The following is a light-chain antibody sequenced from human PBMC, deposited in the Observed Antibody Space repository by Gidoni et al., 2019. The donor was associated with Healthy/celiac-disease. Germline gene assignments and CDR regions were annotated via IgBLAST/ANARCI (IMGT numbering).Light chain of an antibody. J-gene: IGKJ1*01. CDR3: QQYDSSPWT. CDR1: QDISNY. Sequence: DIQMTQSPSSLSASVGDRVTITCLSSQDISNYLNWYQQKPGKAPKLLIYDASNLETGVPSRFSGSGSGTDFTFTISSLQPEDIATYYCQQYDSSPWTFGQGTKVEIK. CDR2: DAS. V-gene: IGKV1-33*01.